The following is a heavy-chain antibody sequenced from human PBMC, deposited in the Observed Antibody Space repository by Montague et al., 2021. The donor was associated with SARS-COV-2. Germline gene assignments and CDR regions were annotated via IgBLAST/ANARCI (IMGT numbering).Heavy chain of an antibody. CDR2: IYTSGTT. J-gene: IGHJ4*02. V-gene: IGHV4-61*02. Sequence: TLSLTCTVSGGSISSPGYYWSWIRQPAGKGLEWIGRIYTSGTTNYNPSLKSRVTISVYTSKNQFSLKLTSVTAADTAVYSCARFTAVTSSLDFWGQGTLVPVSS. CDR1: GGSISSPGYY. CDR3: ARFTAVTSSLDF. D-gene: IGHD4-17*01.